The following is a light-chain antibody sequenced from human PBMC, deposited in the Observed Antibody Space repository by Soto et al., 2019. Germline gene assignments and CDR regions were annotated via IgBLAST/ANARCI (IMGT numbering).Light chain of an antibody. CDR3: QQYNNWPPWT. CDR2: GAS. CDR1: QSVSID. V-gene: IGKV3-15*01. Sequence: EIVMTQSPATLSVSPGERATLSCRAGQSVSIDLAWYQQKPGQAPRLLIYGASTRATGIPARFSGSGSGTEFSLTISSLQSEDFAVYYCQQYNNWPPWTFGQGTKVDIK. J-gene: IGKJ1*01.